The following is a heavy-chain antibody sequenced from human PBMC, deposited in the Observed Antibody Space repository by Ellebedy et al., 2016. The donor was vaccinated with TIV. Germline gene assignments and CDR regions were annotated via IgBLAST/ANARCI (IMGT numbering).Heavy chain of an antibody. V-gene: IGHV3-72*01. CDR2: TNNRANSYTI. CDR3: ARWDSGACRD. CDR1: GFTFSDHY. J-gene: IGHJ4*02. Sequence: GESLKISCAASGFTFSDHYMDWVRLAPGKVLEWIGRTNNRANSYTIEYAASVKGRFTISRDGSKNSVYLQMNSLKTEDTALYYCARWDSGACRDWGQGTLVTVSS. D-gene: IGHD2-8*02.